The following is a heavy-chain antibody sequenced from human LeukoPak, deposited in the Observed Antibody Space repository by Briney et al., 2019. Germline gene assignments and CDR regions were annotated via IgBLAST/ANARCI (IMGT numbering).Heavy chain of an antibody. CDR1: GLTFSSYA. D-gene: IGHD3-10*01. V-gene: IGHV3-23*01. CDR3: AKETYPIISGEFDY. Sequence: GGSLRLSCAASGLTFSSYAMSWVRQAAGKGLEWVSAISGIGGSTYYADSVKGRFTISRDNSKNTLYLQMNSLTAEDTAVYYCAKETYPIISGEFDYWGQGTLVTVSS. CDR2: ISGIGGST. J-gene: IGHJ4*02.